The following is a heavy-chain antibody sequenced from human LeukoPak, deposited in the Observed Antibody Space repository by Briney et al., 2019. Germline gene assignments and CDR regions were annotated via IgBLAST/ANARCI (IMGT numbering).Heavy chain of an antibody. V-gene: IGHV4-34*01. CDR2: INHSGST. D-gene: IGHD6-13*01. Sequence: SETLSLTCAVYGGSFSGYYWSWIRQPPGKGLEWIGEINHSGSTNYNPSLKSRVTILVDTSKNQFSLKLSSVTAADTAVYYCARGGVSSSWCLSCRNRFDPWGQGTLVTVSS. J-gene: IGHJ5*02. CDR3: ARGGVSSSWCLSCRNRFDP. CDR1: GGSFSGYY.